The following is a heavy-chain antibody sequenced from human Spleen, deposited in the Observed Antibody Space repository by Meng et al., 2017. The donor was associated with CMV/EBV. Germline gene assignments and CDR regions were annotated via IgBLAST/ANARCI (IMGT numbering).Heavy chain of an antibody. Sequence: ASVKVSCKASGYSFTDYYIQWARQAPGQGLEWMGRINPKTGDTNYAQHFQGRVTMTRDTSINTVYMELSSLRFDDTAIYYCARGQGCCLARGQGTLVTVSS. D-gene: IGHD2-15*01. V-gene: IGHV1-2*06. CDR3: ARGQGCCLA. J-gene: IGHJ4*02. CDR2: INPKTGDT. CDR1: GYSFTDYY.